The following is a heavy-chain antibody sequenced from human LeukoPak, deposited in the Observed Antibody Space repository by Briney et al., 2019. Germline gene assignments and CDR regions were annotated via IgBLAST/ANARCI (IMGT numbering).Heavy chain of an antibody. D-gene: IGHD1-26*01. J-gene: IGHJ3*02. Sequence: GGSLRLSCAASGFAFSNYGIHWVRQAPGKGLEWVAVISYDGIHKFYTESVKGRFTISRDNSKNTLYLQMNSLRVEDAAVYYCARDWGIVGATDRFDIWGQGTMVTVSS. V-gene: IGHV3-30*03. CDR1: GFAFSNYG. CDR2: ISYDGIHK. CDR3: ARDWGIVGATDRFDI.